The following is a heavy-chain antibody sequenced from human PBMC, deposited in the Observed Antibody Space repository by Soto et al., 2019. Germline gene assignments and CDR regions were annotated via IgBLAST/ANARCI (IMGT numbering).Heavy chain of an antibody. V-gene: IGHV4-61*01. CDR2: IYYSGST. D-gene: IGHD6-13*01. J-gene: IGHJ5*02. CDR1: GGSVSSGSYY. Sequence: SETLSLTCTVSGGSVSSGSYYWSWIRQPPGKGLEWIGYIYYSGSTNYNPSLKSRVTISVDTSKNQFSLKLSSVTAADTAVYYCAGAYSSPNWFDPWGQGTLVTVSS. CDR3: AGAYSSPNWFDP.